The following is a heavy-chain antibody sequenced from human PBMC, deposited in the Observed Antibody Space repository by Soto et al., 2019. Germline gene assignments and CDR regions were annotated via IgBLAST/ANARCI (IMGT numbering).Heavy chain of an antibody. Sequence: QVQLVESGGGVVQPGRSLRLSCAASGFTFSSYGMHWVRQAPGKGLEWVAGIWYDGSNKYYADSVKGRFTISRDNSKNTLYLQMNSLRAEDTAVYYCARDPSITIFGVVISGYYYYGMDVWGQGTTVTVSS. CDR3: ARDPSITIFGVVISGYYYYGMDV. CDR2: IWYDGSNK. J-gene: IGHJ6*02. CDR1: GFTFSSYG. V-gene: IGHV3-33*01. D-gene: IGHD3-3*01.